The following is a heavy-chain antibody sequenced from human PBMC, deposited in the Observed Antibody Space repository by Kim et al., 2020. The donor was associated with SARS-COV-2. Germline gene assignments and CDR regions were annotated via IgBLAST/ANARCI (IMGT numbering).Heavy chain of an antibody. V-gene: IGHV3-74*01. Sequence: GGSLRLSCAASGFTFSSYWMHWVRQAPGKGLVWVSRINSDGSSTSYADSVKGRFTISRDNAKNTLYLQMNSLRAEDTAVYYCAAAPYYAILAWFDPWGQGTLVTVSS. D-gene: IGHD3-9*01. CDR1: GFTFSSYW. CDR2: INSDGSST. J-gene: IGHJ5*02. CDR3: AAAPYYAILAWFDP.